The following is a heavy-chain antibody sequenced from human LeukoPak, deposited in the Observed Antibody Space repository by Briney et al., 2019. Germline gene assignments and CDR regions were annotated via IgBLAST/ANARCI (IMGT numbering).Heavy chain of an antibody. CDR1: GFTFRSYW. V-gene: IGHV3-7*01. J-gene: IGHJ4*02. Sequence: GGSLRLSCAASGFTFRSYWMSCVRQAPGKGMEWVANIKEDGSEKYYEDSVKGRFTITRDNAKNSLYLQMNSLRAEDTAVYYCARAGFWEIGGQGTLVTVSS. CDR3: ARAGFWEI. D-gene: IGHD3-3*01. CDR2: IKEDGSEK.